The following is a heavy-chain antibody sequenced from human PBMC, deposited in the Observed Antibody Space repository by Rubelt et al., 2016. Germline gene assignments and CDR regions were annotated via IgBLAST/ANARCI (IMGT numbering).Heavy chain of an antibody. Sequence: VQLVESGGGLVKPGGSLRLSCAASGFTFSSYAMHWVRQAPGKGLEWVAVISYDGSNKYYADSVKGRFTISRDNSKNTLYLQMNSLRAEDTAVYYCARESLSSGWYPIHDYWGQGTLVTVSS. CDR1: GFTFSSYA. J-gene: IGHJ4*02. V-gene: IGHV3-30*04. D-gene: IGHD6-19*01. CDR3: ARESLSSGWYPIHDY. CDR2: ISYDGSNK.